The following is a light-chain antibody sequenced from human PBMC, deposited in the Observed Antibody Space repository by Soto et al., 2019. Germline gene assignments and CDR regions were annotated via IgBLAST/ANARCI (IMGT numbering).Light chain of an antibody. V-gene: IGKV3-15*01. Sequence: EIVMTQSPATLSVSPGERATLSCRASQSVSSNLAWYQQKPGQAPRLLIYGASTRATGIPARFSGSGSGTEFTLTISSLQSEDFAVYYCQQYNNWPHTFGQGNKVEIK. J-gene: IGKJ1*01. CDR1: QSVSSN. CDR2: GAS. CDR3: QQYNNWPHT.